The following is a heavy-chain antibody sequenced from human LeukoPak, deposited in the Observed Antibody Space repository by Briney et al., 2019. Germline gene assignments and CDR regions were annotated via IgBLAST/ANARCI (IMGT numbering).Heavy chain of an antibody. D-gene: IGHD3-3*01. CDR1: GFTFNNYW. CDR3: ARDNGVVHGVYYMDV. CDR2: IKQDGSEK. J-gene: IGHJ6*03. Sequence: GGSQRLSCAASGFTFNNYWMTWVRQAPGKGLEWVADIKQDGSEKLYVNSVRGRFTISRDNAKISLFLEMNSLRAEDTAVYYCARDNGVVHGVYYMDVWGKGTTVTVSS. V-gene: IGHV3-7*01.